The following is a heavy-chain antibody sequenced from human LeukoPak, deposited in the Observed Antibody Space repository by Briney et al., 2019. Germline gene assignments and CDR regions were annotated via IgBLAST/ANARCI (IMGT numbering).Heavy chain of an antibody. CDR1: GCTFTSYG. D-gene: IGHD6-13*01. V-gene: IGHV1-18*01. CDR2: ISAYNGNT. CDR3: ARDRGIAAAVLGY. Sequence: GASVKVSCKASGCTFTSYGISWVRQAPGQGLEWMGWISAYNGNTNYAQKLQGRVTMTTDTSTGTAYMEPRSLRSDDTAVYYCARDRGIAAAVLGYWGQGTLVTVSS. J-gene: IGHJ4*02.